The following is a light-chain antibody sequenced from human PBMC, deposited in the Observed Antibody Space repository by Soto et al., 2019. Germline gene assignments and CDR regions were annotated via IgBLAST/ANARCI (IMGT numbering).Light chain of an antibody. J-gene: IGKJ2*01. CDR2: GAS. CDR3: QHYADSPHT. Sequence: EIVMTQSPATLSVSPGERATLSCRASQSVSSDLAWYHQKPGQAPRLLIYGASTRATGIPARFSGSGSGTEFTLTINSLQSEDFAVYYCQHYADSPHTFGQGTKLEIK. CDR1: QSVSSD. V-gene: IGKV3-15*01.